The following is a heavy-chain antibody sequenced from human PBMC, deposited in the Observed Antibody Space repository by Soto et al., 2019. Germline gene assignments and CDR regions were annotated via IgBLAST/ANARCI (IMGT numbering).Heavy chain of an antibody. Sequence: SETLSLTCTVSGGSISSRSYYWGWIRQPPGKGLEWIGSIYYSGSTYYNPSLKSRVTISVDTSKNQFSLKLSSVTAADTAVYYCASTIFGVVYKFDYWGQGTLVTVSS. CDR1: GGSISSRSYY. J-gene: IGHJ4*02. CDR2: IYYSGST. CDR3: ASTIFGVVYKFDY. D-gene: IGHD3-3*01. V-gene: IGHV4-39*01.